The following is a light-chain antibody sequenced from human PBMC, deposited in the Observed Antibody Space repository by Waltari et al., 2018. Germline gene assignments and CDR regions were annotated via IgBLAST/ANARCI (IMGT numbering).Light chain of an antibody. CDR3: QQYYNYPLT. V-gene: IGKV1-16*02. CDR1: QDIRNY. J-gene: IGKJ4*01. CDR2: TAS. Sequence: DIQMTQSPPSLPASVRDRVPLTCWASQDIRNYLGWFQQKPGRAPKSLIYTASTLNSRISSKCSGSGFGTDFTLSISSLQPEDSATYDCQQYYNYPLTFGGRTKVE.